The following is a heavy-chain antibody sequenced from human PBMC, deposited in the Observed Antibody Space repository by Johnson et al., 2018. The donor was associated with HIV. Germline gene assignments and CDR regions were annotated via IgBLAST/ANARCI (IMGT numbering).Heavy chain of an antibody. CDR3: AKGRDSSGFGAFDI. D-gene: IGHD3-22*01. CDR2: IYSGGST. CDR1: GFTFNNAW. J-gene: IGHJ3*02. Sequence: VQLVESGGGLVKPGGSLRLSCAASGFTFNNAWMSWVRQAPGKGLEWVSVIYSGGSTYYADSVKGRFTISRDNSKNTLYLQMNSLRAEDTAVYYCAKGRDSSGFGAFDIWGQGTMVTVSS. V-gene: IGHV3-66*01.